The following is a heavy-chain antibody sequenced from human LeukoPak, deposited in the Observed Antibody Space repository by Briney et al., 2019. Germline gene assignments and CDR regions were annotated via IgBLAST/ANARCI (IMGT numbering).Heavy chain of an antibody. Sequence: SETLSLTCTVSGGSISSYYWSWIRQPPGKRLEWIGYIYYSGSTNYNPSLKSRVTISVDTSKNQFSLKLSSVTAADTAVYYCARETPPQNWFDPWGQGTLVTVSS. CDR1: GGSISSYY. D-gene: IGHD4-23*01. CDR3: ARETPPQNWFDP. CDR2: IYYSGST. V-gene: IGHV4-59*01. J-gene: IGHJ5*02.